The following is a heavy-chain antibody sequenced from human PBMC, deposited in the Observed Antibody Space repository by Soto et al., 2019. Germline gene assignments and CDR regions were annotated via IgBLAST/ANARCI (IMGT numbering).Heavy chain of an antibody. CDR3: AAGEASSRNLAPYYLDF. D-gene: IGHD6-13*01. CDR2: IHYSGTT. V-gene: IGHV4-59*01. CDR1: GGSMRNYF. J-gene: IGHJ4*02. Sequence: SETLSLTCTVSGGSMRNYFWTWIRQPPGKGLEWIGYIHYSGTTSFFPSYNPSLRSRITISEDTSKNQFSLKLLSVTTADTAVYFCAAGEASSRNLAPYYLDFWGQGTLVTVSS.